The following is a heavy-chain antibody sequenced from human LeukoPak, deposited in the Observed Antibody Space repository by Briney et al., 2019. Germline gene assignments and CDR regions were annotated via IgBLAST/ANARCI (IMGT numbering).Heavy chain of an antibody. V-gene: IGHV4-59*12. CDR1: GGSISSYY. CDR2: IYYSGST. CDR3: ARGGGQEPFDP. D-gene: IGHD2-15*01. J-gene: IGHJ5*02. Sequence: SETLSLTCTVSGGSISSYYWSLIRQPPGKGLEWIGYIYYSGSTNYNPSLKSRVTISVDTSKNQFSLKLSSVTAADTAVYYCARGGGQEPFDPWGQGTLVTVSS.